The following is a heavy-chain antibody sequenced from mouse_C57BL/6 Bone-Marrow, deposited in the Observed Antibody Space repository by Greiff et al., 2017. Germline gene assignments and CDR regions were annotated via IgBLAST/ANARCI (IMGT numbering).Heavy chain of an antibody. V-gene: IGHV1-61*01. CDR2: IYTSASET. J-gene: IGHJ4*01. CDR1: GYTFTSYW. Sequence: VKLQQPGAELVRPGSSVKLSCKASGYTFTSYWMAWVKQRPGQGLEWIGNIYTSASETHYTQKFKDKATLTVDKSSSTDYMQLSSLTSEDSAVYYCARGDYYGSSYGAMDYWGQGTSVTVSS. CDR3: ARGDYYGSSYGAMDY. D-gene: IGHD1-1*01.